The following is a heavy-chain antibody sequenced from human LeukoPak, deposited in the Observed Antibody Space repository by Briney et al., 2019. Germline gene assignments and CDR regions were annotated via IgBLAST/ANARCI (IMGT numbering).Heavy chain of an antibody. CDR3: ARESRQFQDAFDI. V-gene: IGHV3-66*01. CDR1: GITVSSNY. J-gene: IGHJ3*02. D-gene: IGHD5-24*01. CDR2: IYSGGTT. Sequence: GGSLRLSCAASGITVSSNYMSWVRQAPGKGLEWVSAIYSGGTTDSVDSVKGRFTISRDDSKNTLYLQMNSLRAEDTAVYYCARESRQFQDAFDIWGQGTMVTVSS.